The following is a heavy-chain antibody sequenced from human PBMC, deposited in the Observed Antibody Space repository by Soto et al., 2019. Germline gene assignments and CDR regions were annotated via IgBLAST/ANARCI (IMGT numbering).Heavy chain of an antibody. J-gene: IGHJ4*02. CDR1: GFTFSSYG. D-gene: IGHD3-10*01. V-gene: IGHV3-30*18. CDR2: ISYDGSNK. Sequence: QVQLVESGGGVVQPGRSLRLSCAASGFTFSSYGMHWVRQAPGKGLEWVAVISYDGSNKYYADSVKGRFTISRDNSKNTLYLQMISLRAEDTAVYYCAKDQLLWFGELSLPDYWGQGTLVTVSS. CDR3: AKDQLLWFGELSLPDY.